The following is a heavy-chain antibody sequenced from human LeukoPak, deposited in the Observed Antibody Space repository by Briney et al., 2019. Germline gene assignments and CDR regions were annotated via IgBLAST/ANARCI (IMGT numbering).Heavy chain of an antibody. CDR2: ISYDGSNK. CDR1: GFTFSSYA. J-gene: IGHJ4*02. CDR3: ARDSGSYSFNY. V-gene: IGHV3-30-3*01. D-gene: IGHD1-26*01. Sequence: PGGSLRLSCAASGFTFSSYAMSWVRQAPGKGLEWVAVISYDGSNKYYADSVKGRFTISRDNSKNTLYLQMNSLRAEDTAVCYCARDSGSYSFNYWGQGTLVTVSS.